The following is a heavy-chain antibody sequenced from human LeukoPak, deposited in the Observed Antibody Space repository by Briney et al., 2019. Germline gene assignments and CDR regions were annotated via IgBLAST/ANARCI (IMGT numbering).Heavy chain of an antibody. CDR3: ARVEDYGSALDY. V-gene: IGHV4-39*07. J-gene: IGHJ4*02. CDR2: IYYSGST. Sequence: SETLSLTCTVSGGSISSSSYYWGWIRQPPGKGLEWIGSIYYSGSTYYNPSLKSRVTISVDTSKNQFSLKLSSVTAADTAVYYCARVEDYGSALDYWGQGTLVTVSS. CDR1: GGSISSSSYY. D-gene: IGHD3-10*01.